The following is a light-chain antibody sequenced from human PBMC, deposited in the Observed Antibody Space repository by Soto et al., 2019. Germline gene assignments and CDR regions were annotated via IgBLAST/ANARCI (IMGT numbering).Light chain of an antibody. V-gene: IGLV2-23*03. CDR1: SSDVGSYNL. CDR3: CSYARSSTLHVV. J-gene: IGLJ2*01. Sequence: HSALTQPASVSGSPGQSITISCTGTSSDVGSYNLVSWYQQHPGKAPKLMIYEGTKRPSGVSNRFSGSKSGNTASLTISGLQPEDEADYYCCSYARSSTLHVVFGGGTKLTVL. CDR2: EGT.